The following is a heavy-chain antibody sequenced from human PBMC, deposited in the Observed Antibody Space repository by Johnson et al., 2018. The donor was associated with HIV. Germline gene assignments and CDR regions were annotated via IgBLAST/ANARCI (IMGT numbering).Heavy chain of an antibody. Sequence: VQLVESGGGVVRPGGSLRLSCAASGFTFSRYAMNWVRQAPGKGLEWVSSVTGSGGTSYYADSVKGRFPISRDNSKNTLYLQMNSLRAEDTAVYYCAYRGDYDFWSGYPDAFDIWGRGTMVTVSS. CDR1: GFTFSRYA. CDR3: AYRGDYDFWSGYPDAFDI. J-gene: IGHJ3*02. CDR2: VTGSGGTS. V-gene: IGHV3-23*04. D-gene: IGHD3-3*01.